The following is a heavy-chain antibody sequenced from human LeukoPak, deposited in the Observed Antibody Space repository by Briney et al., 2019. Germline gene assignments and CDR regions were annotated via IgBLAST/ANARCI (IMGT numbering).Heavy chain of an antibody. Sequence: ASVKVSCKASGYTFTGYYMHWVRQAPGQGLEWMGWINPNSGNTGYAQKFQGRVTITRNTSISTAYMELSSLRSEDTAVYYCARGIHPMVGYYYMDVWGKGTTVTVSS. D-gene: IGHD3-10*02. CDR3: ARGIHPMVGYYYMDV. V-gene: IGHV1-8*03. CDR1: GYTFTGYY. CDR2: INPNSGNT. J-gene: IGHJ6*03.